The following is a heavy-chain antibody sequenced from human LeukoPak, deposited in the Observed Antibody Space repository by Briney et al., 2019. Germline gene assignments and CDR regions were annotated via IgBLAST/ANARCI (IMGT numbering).Heavy chain of an antibody. CDR2: ISYDGSNK. V-gene: IGHV3-30-3*01. CDR1: GFTFSNYA. Sequence: GGSLRLSCAASGFTFSNYAMHWVRQAPGKGLEWVAVISYDGSNKYYADSVRGRFTISRDNSKNTLYLQMNSLRAEDTAVFYCARGGYYYGSGSYVGNWGQGTLVTVSS. J-gene: IGHJ4*02. CDR3: ARGGYYYGSGSYVGN. D-gene: IGHD3-10*01.